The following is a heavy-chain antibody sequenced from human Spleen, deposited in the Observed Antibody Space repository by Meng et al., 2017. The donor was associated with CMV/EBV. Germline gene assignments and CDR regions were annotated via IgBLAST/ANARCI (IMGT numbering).Heavy chain of an antibody. V-gene: IGHV4-59*02. Sequence: GSLRLSCAVSGGPVTAFYWSWIRQPPEKELEWIGHIYYGGTSYFSPSLKSRVTMSIDTSKNQFSLRLTSVTAADTAVYYCARDEHGSGMHFWGQGAVVTVSS. J-gene: IGHJ4*02. CDR1: GGPVTAFY. CDR3: ARDEHGSGMHF. CDR2: IYYGGTS. D-gene: IGHD3-10*01.